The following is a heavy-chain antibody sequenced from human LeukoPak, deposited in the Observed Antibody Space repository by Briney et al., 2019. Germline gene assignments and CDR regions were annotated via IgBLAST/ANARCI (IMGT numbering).Heavy chain of an antibody. CDR3: AKGSSSSGYYYYCGMAA. D-gene: IGHD6-6*01. CDR1: GFTFSSYA. V-gene: IGHV3-23*01. Sequence: GGSLRLSCAASGFTFSSYAMRWVRQAPGKGLEWVSAISGNGGSTYYADSVKGRFTISRDNSKNTLYLQMNSLRAEDTAVYYCAKGSSSSGYYYYCGMAACDQATTVTVS. J-gene: IGHJ6*02. CDR2: ISGNGGST.